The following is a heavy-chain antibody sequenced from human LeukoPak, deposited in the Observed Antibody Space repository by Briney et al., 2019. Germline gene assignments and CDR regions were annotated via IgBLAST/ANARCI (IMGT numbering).Heavy chain of an antibody. Sequence: PGGSLRLSCAASGFTFSSYAMSWVRQAPGKGLEWVSAISGSGGSTYYADSVKGRFTISRDNSKNTLYLQMNSLRAEDTAVYYCANRPGKTPLFDYWGQGTLVTVSS. CDR1: GFTFSSYA. CDR2: ISGSGGST. V-gene: IGHV3-23*01. J-gene: IGHJ4*02. CDR3: ANRPGKTPLFDY.